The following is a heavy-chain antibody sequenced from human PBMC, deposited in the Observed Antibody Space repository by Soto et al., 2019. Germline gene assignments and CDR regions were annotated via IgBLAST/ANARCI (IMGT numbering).Heavy chain of an antibody. J-gene: IGHJ6*02. V-gene: IGHV1-2*02. CDR2: INPNSGGT. CDR1: GYTFTGYY. Sequence: ASVKVSCKASGYTFTGYYTHWVRQAPGQGLEWMGWINPNSGGTNYAQKFQGRVTMTRDTSISTAYMELSRLRSDDTAVYYCARGEAVTYYDFWSGYRHYYGMDVWGQGTTVTSSS. CDR3: ARGEAVTYYDFWSGYRHYYGMDV. D-gene: IGHD3-3*01.